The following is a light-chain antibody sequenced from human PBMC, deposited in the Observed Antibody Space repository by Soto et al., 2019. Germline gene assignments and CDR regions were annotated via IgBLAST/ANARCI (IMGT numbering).Light chain of an antibody. CDR3: QQWKNWPPIT. Sequence: EIVLRQSPGTLSLSPGERGTLSCRASQSVDKFLAWYQQRPGQPPRLLIFDSSNRATGVPVRFSGTGSGTVFTLTIGSPEPEDSALYYCQQWKNWPPITFGQGTRLEIK. CDR1: QSVDKF. CDR2: DSS. J-gene: IGKJ5*01. V-gene: IGKV3-11*01.